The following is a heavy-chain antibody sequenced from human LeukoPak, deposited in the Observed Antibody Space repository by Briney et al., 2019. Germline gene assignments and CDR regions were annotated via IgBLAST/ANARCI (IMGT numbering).Heavy chain of an antibody. J-gene: IGHJ4*02. CDR2: INHSGST. V-gene: IGHV4-34*01. CDR3: ARLSSIAAFGY. Sequence: PSETLSLTCAVYGGSFSGYYWIRIRQPPGKGLEWIGEINHSGSTNYNPSLKSRVTISVDTSKNQFSLKLSSVTAADTAVYYCARLSSIAAFGYWGQGTLVTVSS. CDR1: GGSFSGYY. D-gene: IGHD6-6*01.